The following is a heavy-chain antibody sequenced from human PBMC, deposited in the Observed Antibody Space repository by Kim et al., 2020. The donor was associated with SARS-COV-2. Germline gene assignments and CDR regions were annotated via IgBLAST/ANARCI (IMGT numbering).Heavy chain of an antibody. CDR1: GFTFSSYA. CDR2: IWYDGSNK. J-gene: IGHJ6*02. D-gene: IGHD4-4*01. V-gene: IGHV3-33*06. CDR3: AKASYSNWAYYYYGMDV. Sequence: GGSLRLSCAASGFTFSSYAMHWVRQAPGKGLEWVAVIWYDGSNKYYADSVKGRFTISRDNSKNTLYLQMNSLRAEDTAVYYCAKASYSNWAYYYYGMDVWGQGTTVTVSS.